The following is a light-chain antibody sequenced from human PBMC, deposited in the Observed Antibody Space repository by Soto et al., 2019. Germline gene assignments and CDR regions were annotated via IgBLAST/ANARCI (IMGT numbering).Light chain of an antibody. CDR2: DAS. J-gene: IGKJ4*02. V-gene: IGKV3-11*01. CDR1: QSVTRD. CDR3: QRRSDWPLT. Sequence: EIVLTQSPATLSLSPGEGATLSCRASQSVTRDLAWYQPKPGQTPRLLIYDASIRAAGSPGRFSGSGSGTDLTLTISSLATEDFAVYYCQRRSDWPLTFGGVNKVE.